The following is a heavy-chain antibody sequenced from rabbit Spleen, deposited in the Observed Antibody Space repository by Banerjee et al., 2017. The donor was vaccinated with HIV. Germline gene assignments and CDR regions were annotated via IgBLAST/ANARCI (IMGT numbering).Heavy chain of an antibody. CDR1: GFPFSNKA. Sequence: QEQLEESGGGLVKPEGSLTLTCKASGFPFSNKAVMCWVRQAPGKGLEWIACINAVTGKAVYASWAKGRFTITRSTSLNTVTLQMTSLTAADTATYFCARDGISSSLYFNLWGPGTLVTVS. J-gene: IGHJ4*01. CDR3: ARDGISSSLYFNL. CDR2: INAVTGKA. D-gene: IGHD1-1*01. V-gene: IGHV1S47*01.